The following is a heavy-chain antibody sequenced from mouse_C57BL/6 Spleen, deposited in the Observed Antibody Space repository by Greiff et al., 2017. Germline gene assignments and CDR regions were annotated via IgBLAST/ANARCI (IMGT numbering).Heavy chain of an antibody. CDR3: ARHGSSYTWFAY. V-gene: IGHV2-2*01. CDR2: IWSGGST. D-gene: IGHD1-1*01. Sequence: VQLQQSGPGLVQPSQSLSITCTVSGFSLTSYGVHWVRQSPGKGLEWLGVIWSGGSTDYNAAFISRLSISKDNSKSQVFFKMNSLQADDTAIYYCARHGSSYTWFAYWGQGTLVTVSA. CDR1: GFSLTSYG. J-gene: IGHJ3*01.